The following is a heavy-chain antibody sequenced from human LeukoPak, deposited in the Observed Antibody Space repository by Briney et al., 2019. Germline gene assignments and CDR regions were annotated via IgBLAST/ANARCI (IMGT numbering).Heavy chain of an antibody. Sequence: GGSLRLSCAASTFTFITYNMNWVRQAPGKGLEWVSSITSSSTYTFYADSVRGRFTISRDSAKNSLYLQMNSLRAEDTAVYDCAELGITMIGGVWGKGTRVTISS. CDR2: ITSSSTYT. V-gene: IGHV3-21*01. J-gene: IGHJ6*03. CDR3: AELGITMIGGV. D-gene: IGHD3-10*02. CDR1: TFTFITYN.